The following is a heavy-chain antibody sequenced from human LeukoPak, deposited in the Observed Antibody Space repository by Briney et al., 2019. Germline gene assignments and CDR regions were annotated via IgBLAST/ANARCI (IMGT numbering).Heavy chain of an antibody. J-gene: IGHJ4*02. Sequence: SETLSLTCTVSGGSISSSSYYWGWIRQPPGKGLEWIGSIYYSGSTYYNPSLKSRVTISVDTSKNQFSLKLSPVTAADTAVYYCARHGAEVSQLDYWGQGTLVTVSS. CDR3: ARHGAEVSQLDY. V-gene: IGHV4-39*01. CDR2: IYYSGST. CDR1: GGSISSSSYY. D-gene: IGHD2-21*01.